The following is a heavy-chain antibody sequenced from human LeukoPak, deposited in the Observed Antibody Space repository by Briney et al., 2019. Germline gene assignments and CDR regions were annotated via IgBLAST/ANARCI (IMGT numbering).Heavy chain of an antibody. CDR3: ARGYDFSDY. V-gene: IGHV3-74*01. CDR2: INSDGSST. J-gene: IGHJ4*02. Sequence: GGSLRLSCAASGFTFSSYSMNWVRQAPGKGLVWVSRINSDGSSTNYADSVKGRFTTSRDNAKNTLYLQMNSLRAEDTAVYYCARGYDFSDYWGQGTLVTVSS. D-gene: IGHD3-3*01. CDR1: GFTFSSYS.